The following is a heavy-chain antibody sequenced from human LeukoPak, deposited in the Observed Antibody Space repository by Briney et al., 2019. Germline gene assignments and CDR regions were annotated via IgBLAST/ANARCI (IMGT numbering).Heavy chain of an antibody. Sequence: TGGSLRLSCAASGFTFTTYSMHWVRQAPGKALDYVSGISTNGGTTYYANSVKGRFTISRDNSKNTVYLQMASLRAEDMGVYYCARGRGETSARPFFDYRGGQGSLVSVSS. CDR3: ARGRGETSARPFFDYR. J-gene: IGHJ4*02. D-gene: IGHD3/OR15-3a*01. CDR1: GFTFTTYS. CDR2: ISTNGGTT. V-gene: IGHV3-64*01.